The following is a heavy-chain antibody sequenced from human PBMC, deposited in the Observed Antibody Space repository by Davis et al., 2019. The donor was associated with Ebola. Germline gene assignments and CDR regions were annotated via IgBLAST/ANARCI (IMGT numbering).Heavy chain of an antibody. D-gene: IGHD1-26*01. CDR2: IYYSGST. CDR1: GGSISSSSYY. J-gene: IGHJ4*02. Sequence: SETLSLTCTVSGGSISSSSYYWSWIRQPPGKGLEWIGSIYYSGSTYYNPSLKSRVTISVDTSKNQFSLKLSSVTAADTAVYYCGGSGSYHEDYWGQGTLVTVSS. CDR3: GGSGSYHEDY. V-gene: IGHV4-39*01.